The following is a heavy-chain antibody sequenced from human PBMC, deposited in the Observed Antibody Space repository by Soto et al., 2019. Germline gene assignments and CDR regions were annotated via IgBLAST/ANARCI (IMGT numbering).Heavy chain of an antibody. CDR3: SKGSPARREGFDD. D-gene: IGHD6-6*01. V-gene: IGHV3-23*01. CDR2: IGSLAGRT. Sequence: GGSLRLSCATSGFTFTSFALSWVRQAPGKGLEWVSVIGSLAGRTYYADYVKGRFTISRDNSKNTLSLQMNSLRAEDAAVYYCSKGSPARREGFDDWGPGTLVNVSS. CDR1: GFTFTSFA. J-gene: IGHJ4*02.